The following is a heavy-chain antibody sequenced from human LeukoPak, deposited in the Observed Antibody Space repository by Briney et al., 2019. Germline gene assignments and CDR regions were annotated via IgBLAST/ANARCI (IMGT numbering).Heavy chain of an antibody. J-gene: IGHJ4*02. V-gene: IGHV4-4*02. Sequence: SETLSLTCAVSGGSISSSNWWSWVRQPPGKGLEWIGEIYHSGSTNYNPSLKSRVTISVDTSKNQFSLKLSSVTAADTAVYYCARDPSAYCGGDCYSGYFDYWGQGTLVTVSS. D-gene: IGHD2-21*02. CDR1: GGSISSSNW. CDR2: IYHSGST. CDR3: ARDPSAYCGGDCYSGYFDY.